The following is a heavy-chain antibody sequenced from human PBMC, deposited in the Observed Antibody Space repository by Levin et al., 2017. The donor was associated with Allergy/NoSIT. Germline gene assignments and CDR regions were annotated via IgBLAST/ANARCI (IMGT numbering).Heavy chain of an antibody. CDR3: ARDHGIVGVMGFDY. CDR1: GFTFSSYS. V-gene: IGHV3-48*02. Sequence: GESLKISCAASGFTFSSYSMNWVRQAPGKGLEWVSYIIGSSSTIYYADSVKGRFTISRDNAKNSVYLQMDSLRDEDTAVYYCARDHGIVGVMGFDYWGQGTLVTVSS. D-gene: IGHD1-26*01. J-gene: IGHJ4*02. CDR2: IIGSSSTI.